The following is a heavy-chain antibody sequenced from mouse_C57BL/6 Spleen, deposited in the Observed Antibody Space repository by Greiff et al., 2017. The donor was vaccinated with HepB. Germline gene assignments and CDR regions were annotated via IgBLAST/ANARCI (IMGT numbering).Heavy chain of an antibody. Sequence: EVHLVESGGGLVKPGGSLKLSCAASGFTFSSYAMSWVRQTPEKRLEWVATISDGGSYTYYPDNVKGRFTISRDNAKNNLYLQMSHLKSEDTAMYYCARETEDGYDAYFDYWGQGTTLTVSS. D-gene: IGHD2-2*01. V-gene: IGHV5-4*01. J-gene: IGHJ2*01. CDR3: ARETEDGYDAYFDY. CDR2: ISDGGSYT. CDR1: GFTFSSYA.